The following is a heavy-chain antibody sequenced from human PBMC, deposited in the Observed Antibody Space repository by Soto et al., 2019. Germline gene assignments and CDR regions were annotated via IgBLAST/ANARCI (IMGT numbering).Heavy chain of an antibody. CDR3: ARAVPIDY. Sequence: GASVKVSCKASGYTFTNYAIHWVRQAPGQRLEWMGWIDAGNGNTKYSQRFQGRVTITRDTSASTAYMELSSLTSEDTAVYYCARAVPIDYWGQGTLVTVSS. J-gene: IGHJ4*02. CDR1: GYTFTNYA. V-gene: IGHV1-3*01. CDR2: IDAGNGNT.